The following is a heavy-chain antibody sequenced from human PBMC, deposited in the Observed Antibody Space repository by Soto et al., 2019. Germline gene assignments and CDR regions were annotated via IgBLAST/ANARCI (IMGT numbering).Heavy chain of an antibody. J-gene: IGHJ5*02. CDR1: GFTFSSYA. CDR3: ARDALYCTYGVCWHPRMGWFDP. D-gene: IGHD2-8*01. CDR2: ISYDGSNK. Sequence: QVQLVESGGGVVQPGRSLRLSCVASGFTFSSYAMHWVRQAPGKGLEWVAVISYDGSNKYYADSVKGRFTISRDNSKKTLYQQMISRRAEDTAVYYCARDALYCTYGVCWHPRMGWFDPWGEGALVTVSS. V-gene: IGHV3-30-3*01.